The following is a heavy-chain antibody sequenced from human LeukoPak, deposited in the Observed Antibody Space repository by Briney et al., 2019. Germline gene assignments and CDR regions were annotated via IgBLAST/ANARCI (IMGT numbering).Heavy chain of an antibody. D-gene: IGHD3-10*01. J-gene: IGHJ4*02. CDR3: AREYYYGSGSYYY. Sequence: PGGSLRLSCAASGFTFSSYSMSWVRQAPGKGLEWVSSISSSSSYINYADSVKGRFTISRDNAKNSLYLQMNSLRAEDTAVYYCAREYYYGSGSYYYWGQGILVTVSS. CDR1: GFTFSSYS. V-gene: IGHV3-21*01. CDR2: ISSSSSYI.